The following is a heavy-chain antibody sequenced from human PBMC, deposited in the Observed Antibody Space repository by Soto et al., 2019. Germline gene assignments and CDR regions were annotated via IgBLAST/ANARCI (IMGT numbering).Heavy chain of an antibody. CDR1: GFTFSSYS. V-gene: IGHV3-21*01. CDR2: ISSSSSYI. Sequence: GGSLILSCAASGFTFSSYSMNWVRQAPGKGLEWVSSISSSSSYIYYADSVKGRFTISRDNAKNSLYLQMNSLRAEDTAVYYCARDAGSGWFKFVPWGQGPLVTVAS. D-gene: IGHD6-19*01. CDR3: ARDAGSGWFKFVP. J-gene: IGHJ5*02.